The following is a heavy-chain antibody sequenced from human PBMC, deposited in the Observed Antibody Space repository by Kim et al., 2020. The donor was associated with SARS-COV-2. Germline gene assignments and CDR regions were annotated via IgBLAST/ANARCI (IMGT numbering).Heavy chain of an antibody. CDR1: GFTFSSYG. J-gene: IGHJ4*02. CDR3: ARGPEGLTFDY. Sequence: GGSLRLSCAASGFTFSSYGMHWVRQAPGKGLEWVAVIWYDGSNKYYADSVKGRFTISRDNSKNTLYLQMNSLRAEDTAVYYCARGPEGLTFDYWGQGTLVTVSS. V-gene: IGHV3-33*01. D-gene: IGHD3-10*01. CDR2: IWYDGSNK.